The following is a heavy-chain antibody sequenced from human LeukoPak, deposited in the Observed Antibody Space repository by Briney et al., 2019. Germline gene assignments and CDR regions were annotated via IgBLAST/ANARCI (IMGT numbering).Heavy chain of an antibody. V-gene: IGHV3-7*01. CDR3: AKDGGEVRGVILPMSH. CDR2: IKQDGSEK. D-gene: IGHD3-10*01. CDR1: GFTFSSYW. J-gene: IGHJ4*02. Sequence: PGGSLRLSCAASGFTFSSYWMSWVRQAPGKGLEWVANIKQDGSEKYYVDSVKGRSTISRDNAKNSLYLQMNSLRAEDTAVYYCAKDGGEVRGVILPMSHWGQGTLVTVSS.